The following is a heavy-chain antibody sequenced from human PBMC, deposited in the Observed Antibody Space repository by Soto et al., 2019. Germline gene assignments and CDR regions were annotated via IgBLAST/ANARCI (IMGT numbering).Heavy chain of an antibody. V-gene: IGHV4-30-4*01. Sequence: QVQLQESGPGLVKPSQTLSLTCTVSGGSISSGGYYWSWIRQPPGKGLEWIGYIYYSGSTYYNPSRKGRVTISVDTSKNKFSLKLSSVTAADTAVYYCARVGGFGATTIDYWGQGTLVTVSS. CDR1: GGSISSGGYY. D-gene: IGHD3-10*01. J-gene: IGHJ4*02. CDR2: IYYSGST. CDR3: ARVGGFGATTIDY.